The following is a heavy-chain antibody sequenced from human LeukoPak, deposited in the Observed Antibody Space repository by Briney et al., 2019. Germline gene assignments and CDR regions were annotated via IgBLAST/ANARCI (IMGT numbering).Heavy chain of an antibody. CDR2: IYYSGST. D-gene: IGHD4-23*01. V-gene: IGHV4-59*08. CDR3: ARLPTVANPFDY. Sequence: KPSETLSLTCTVSGGPISSYYWSWIGHPPGKGLEWIWYIYYSGSTNYNPSLKSRVTISVDTSKNPFSLKLSSVTAADTAVYYCARLPTVANPFDYWGQGTLVTVSS. CDR1: GGPISSYY. J-gene: IGHJ4*02.